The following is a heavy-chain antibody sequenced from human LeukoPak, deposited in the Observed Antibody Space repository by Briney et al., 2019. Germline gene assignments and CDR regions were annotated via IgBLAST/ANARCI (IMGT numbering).Heavy chain of an antibody. V-gene: IGHV3-23*01. Sequence: PGGSLRLSCAASGFTFSSYAMSWVRQAPGKGLEWVSAISGSGGSTYYADSVKGRFTISRDNSKNTLYLQMGSLRAEDMAVYYCARITYYYDSSGYLPWGYFDYWGQGTLVTVSS. CDR2: ISGSGGST. CDR3: ARITYYYDSSGYLPWGYFDY. CDR1: GFTFSSYA. J-gene: IGHJ4*02. D-gene: IGHD3-22*01.